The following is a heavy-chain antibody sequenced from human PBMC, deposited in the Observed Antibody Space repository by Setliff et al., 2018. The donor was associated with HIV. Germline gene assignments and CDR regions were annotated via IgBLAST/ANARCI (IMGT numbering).Heavy chain of an antibody. V-gene: IGHV4-59*11. J-gene: IGHJ6*03. CDR1: GSPISSHY. CDR2: IYYSGST. CDR3: ARGLNDYTNPSYMDV. Sequence: SETLSLTCNVSGSPISSHYWTGIRQPPGKGLEWIGYIYYSGSTTYNPSLKSRVAISVDTSKNQFSLKVNSVTAVDTAVYYCARGLNDYTNPSYMDVWGQGTTVTVS. D-gene: IGHD4-4*01.